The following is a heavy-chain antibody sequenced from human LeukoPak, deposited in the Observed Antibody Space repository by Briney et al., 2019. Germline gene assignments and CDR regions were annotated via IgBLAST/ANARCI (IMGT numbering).Heavy chain of an antibody. D-gene: IGHD1-26*01. Sequence: GGTLRLSCAASGFTFSSYAMNWVRQAPGKGLEWVSYISSSGSTIYYADSVKGRFTISRDNAKNSLYLQMNSLRAADTAVYYCARPRVGATGWFDPWGQGTLVTVSS. CDR3: ARPRVGATGWFDP. CDR2: ISSSGSTI. CDR1: GFTFSSYA. J-gene: IGHJ5*02. V-gene: IGHV3-48*01.